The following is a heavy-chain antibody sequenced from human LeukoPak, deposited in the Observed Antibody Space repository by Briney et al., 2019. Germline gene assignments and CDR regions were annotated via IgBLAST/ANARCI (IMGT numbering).Heavy chain of an antibody. CDR2: IIPIFGTA. D-gene: IGHD6-19*01. Sequence: SVKVSCMACGGTFSSYAISWVRQAPGQGLEWMGGIIPIFGTANYAQKFQGRVTVTADESTSTAYMELSSLRSEDTAVYYCAREGIYSSGSPLANRDWGQGTLVTVSS. J-gene: IGHJ4*02. CDR3: AREGIYSSGSPLANRD. CDR1: GGTFSSYA. V-gene: IGHV1-69*13.